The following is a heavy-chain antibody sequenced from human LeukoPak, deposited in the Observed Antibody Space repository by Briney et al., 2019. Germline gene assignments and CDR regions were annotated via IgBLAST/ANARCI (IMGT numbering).Heavy chain of an antibody. CDR1: GFTFSGSA. J-gene: IGHJ6*03. CDR3: TRFNRVVPAADNRDYYYMDA. CDR2: IRSKANSYAT. D-gene: IGHD2-2*01. Sequence: GGSLRLSCAASGFTFSGSAMHWVRQASGKGLEWVGRIRSKANSYATAYAASVKGRFTISRDDSKNTAYLQMNSLKTEDTAVYYCTRFNRVVPAADNRDYYYMDAWGKGTTVTVSS. V-gene: IGHV3-73*01.